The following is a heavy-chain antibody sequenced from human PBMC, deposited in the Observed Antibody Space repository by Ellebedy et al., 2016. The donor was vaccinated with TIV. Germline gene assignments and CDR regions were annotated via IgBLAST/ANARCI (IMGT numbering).Heavy chain of an antibody. CDR1: GFTLKTYW. Sequence: GGSLRLSCAASGFTLKTYWMSWVRQAPGKGLEWVATIKQDGSVIYYGDSVNGRFTTSGDIAKNLLYLQMNSLRAEDTALYYCASEMGTPISKYGMDVWGRGTTVTVSS. V-gene: IGHV3-7*03. D-gene: IGHD7-27*01. J-gene: IGHJ6*02. CDR2: IKQDGSVI. CDR3: ASEMGTPISKYGMDV.